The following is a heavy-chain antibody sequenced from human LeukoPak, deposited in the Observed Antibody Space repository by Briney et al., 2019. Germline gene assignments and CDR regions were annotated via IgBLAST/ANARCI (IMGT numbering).Heavy chain of an antibody. Sequence: ASVKVSCKASGGTFSSYAISWVRQAPGQGLEWMGWINPNSGGTNYAQKFQGRVTMTRDTSISTAYMGLSRLRSDDTAVYYCARETYYYNSKGGFDPWGQGTLVTVSS. CDR1: GGTFSSYA. CDR3: ARETYYYNSKGGFDP. J-gene: IGHJ5*02. CDR2: INPNSGGT. D-gene: IGHD3-22*01. V-gene: IGHV1-2*02.